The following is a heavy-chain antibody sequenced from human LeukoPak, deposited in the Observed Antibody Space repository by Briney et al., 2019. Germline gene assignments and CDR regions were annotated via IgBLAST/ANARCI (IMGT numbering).Heavy chain of an antibody. Sequence: SETLSLTCAVYGGSFSGYYWSWIRQPPGKGLEWIGEINHSGSTNYNPSLKSRATISVDTSKNQFSLKLSSVTAADTAVYYCARGRYYYDSSGYYHAAGYYFDYWGQGTLVTVSS. CDR1: GGSFSGYY. D-gene: IGHD3-22*01. CDR2: INHSGST. J-gene: IGHJ4*02. CDR3: ARGRYYYDSSGYYHAAGYYFDY. V-gene: IGHV4-34*01.